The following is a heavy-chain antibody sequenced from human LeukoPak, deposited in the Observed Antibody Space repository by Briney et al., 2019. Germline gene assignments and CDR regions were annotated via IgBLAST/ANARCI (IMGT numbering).Heavy chain of an antibody. CDR3: ARGTSPWPYDY. CDR1: GGSISSGDYY. CDR2: IFYSGST. V-gene: IGHV4-30-4*08. Sequence: SQTLSLTCTVSGGSISSGDYYWSWIRHPPGKGLEWIGYIFYSGSTYYNPSLKSRITISVDTSKNQFSLKMSSVTAADTAVYYCARGTSPWPYDYWGEGTLVTVSS. J-gene: IGHJ4*02.